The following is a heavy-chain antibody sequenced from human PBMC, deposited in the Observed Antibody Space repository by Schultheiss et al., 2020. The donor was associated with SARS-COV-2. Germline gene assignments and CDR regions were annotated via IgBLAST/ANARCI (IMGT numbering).Heavy chain of an antibody. CDR2: ISGSGGST. CDR3: ARESPVGNYGSPDY. CDR1: GFTFDDYA. Sequence: GGSLRLSCAASGFTFDDYAMHWVRQAPGKGLEWVSAISGSGGSTYYADSVKGRFTISRDNSKNTVSLQMDSLRVEDTAVYYCARESPVGNYGSPDYWGQGTLVTVSS. D-gene: IGHD3-22*01. V-gene: IGHV3-23*01. J-gene: IGHJ4*02.